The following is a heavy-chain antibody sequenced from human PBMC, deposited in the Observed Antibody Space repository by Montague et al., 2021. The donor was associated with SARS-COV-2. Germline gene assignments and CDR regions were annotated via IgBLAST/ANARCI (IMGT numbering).Heavy chain of an antibody. V-gene: IGHV4-39*07. CDR3: ARDTRITMLVVVNRYGMDV. Sequence: SETLSLTCTVSGGAISSGSYYWGWIRQPPGKGLEWIGSIYYSGSTYYNPSLKSRVTTSVDTSKNQFSLKLSSVTAAATAVYYCARDTRITMLVVVNRYGMDVWGQGTTVTVSS. D-gene: IGHD3-22*01. CDR1: GGAISSGSYY. J-gene: IGHJ6*02. CDR2: IYYSGST.